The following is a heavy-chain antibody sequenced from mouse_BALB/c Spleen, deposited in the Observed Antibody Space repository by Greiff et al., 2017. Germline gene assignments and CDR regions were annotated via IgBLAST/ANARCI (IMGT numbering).Heavy chain of an antibody. CDR1: GYTFTGYW. V-gene: IGHV1S81*02. D-gene: IGHD2-4*01. CDR2: INPSNGRT. J-gene: IGHJ4*01. CDR3: ARLGGFYDYGSYYAMDY. Sequence: QVQLQQPGAELVKPGASVKLSCKASGYTFTGYWMHWVKQRPGPGLEWIGEINPSNGRTNYNEKFKSKATLTVDKSSSTADMQLSSLTSEDSAVYYCARLGGFYDYGSYYAMDYWGQGTSVTVSS.